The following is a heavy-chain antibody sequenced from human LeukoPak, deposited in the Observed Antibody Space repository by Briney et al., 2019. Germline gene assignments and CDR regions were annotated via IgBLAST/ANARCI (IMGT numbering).Heavy chain of an antibody. Sequence: GRSLRPSWAASGFTFSSYAMHWVRQAPDKGLEWVAVISYDGSNKYYADSVKGRFTISRDNSKNTLYLQMNSLRAEDTAVYYCARDPAYYDFWSGYYTTGDHFDYWGQGTLVTVSS. CDR3: ARDPAYYDFWSGYYTTGDHFDY. CDR2: ISYDGSNK. J-gene: IGHJ4*02. V-gene: IGHV3-30-3*01. D-gene: IGHD3-3*01. CDR1: GFTFSSYA.